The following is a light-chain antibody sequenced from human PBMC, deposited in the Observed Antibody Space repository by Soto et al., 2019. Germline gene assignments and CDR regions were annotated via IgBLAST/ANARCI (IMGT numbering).Light chain of an antibody. CDR1: QTISSR. CDR3: QHYNSYSEA. V-gene: IGKV1-5*03. CDR2: KAS. Sequence: DIQMTQSPSTLSAFGGDRVTITCXASQTISSRLAWYQQKPGKAPKLLIYKASTLKSGVPSRFSGSGSGTEFTLTISSLQPDDFATYYCQHYNSYSEAFGQGTKVDI. J-gene: IGKJ1*01.